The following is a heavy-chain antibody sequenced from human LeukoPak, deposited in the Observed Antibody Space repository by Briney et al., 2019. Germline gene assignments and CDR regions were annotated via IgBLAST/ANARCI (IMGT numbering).Heavy chain of an antibody. D-gene: IGHD2-15*01. Sequence: SETLSLTCTVSGGSISGSDYYWSWIRQPPGKGLEWIGYIYYSGTTYYNPSLQSRVAILVDTSKNQFSLKLSSVTAADTAVYYCAREVRHYSGGSCQNWFDPWGQGTLVTVSS. CDR2: IYYSGTT. CDR1: GGSISGSDYY. CDR3: AREVRHYSGGSCQNWFDP. J-gene: IGHJ5*02. V-gene: IGHV4-30-4*01.